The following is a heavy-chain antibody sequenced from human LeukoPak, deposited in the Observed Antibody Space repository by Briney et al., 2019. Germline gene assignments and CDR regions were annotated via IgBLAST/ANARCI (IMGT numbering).Heavy chain of an antibody. V-gene: IGHV4-61*01. J-gene: IGHJ3*02. Sequence: SGTLSLTCTVSGGPVSSGSYYWSWIRQPPGKGLEWIGYIYYSGSTNYNPSLKSRVTISVDTSKNQFSLKLSSVTAADTAVYYCARLPGFRDAFDIWGQGTMVTVSS. CDR2: IYYSGST. CDR3: ARLPGFRDAFDI. CDR1: GGPVSSGSYY.